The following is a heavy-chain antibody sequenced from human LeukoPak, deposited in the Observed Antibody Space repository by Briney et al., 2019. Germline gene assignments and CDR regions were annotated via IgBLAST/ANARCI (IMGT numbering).Heavy chain of an antibody. V-gene: IGHV4-34*01. CDR1: GGSFSGYY. D-gene: IGHD2-15*01. CDR3: ARGRRILTQYYYYYMDV. J-gene: IGHJ6*03. Sequence: SETLSFTCAVYGGSFSGYYWSWIRQPPGKGLEWIGEVNHSGSTNYNPSLKSRVTISVDTSKNQFSLKLSSVTAADTAVYYCARGRRILTQYYYYYMDVWGKGTTVTVSS. CDR2: VNHSGST.